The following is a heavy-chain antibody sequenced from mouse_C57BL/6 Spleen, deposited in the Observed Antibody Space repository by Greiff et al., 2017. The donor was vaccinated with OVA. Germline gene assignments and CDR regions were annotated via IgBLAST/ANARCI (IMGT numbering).Heavy chain of an antibody. CDR3: ARDLDYYGSNYAMDY. Sequence: EVKLMESGGGLVKPGGSLKLSCAASGFTFSSYAMSWVRQTPEKRLEWVATISDGGSYTYYPDNVQGRFTFSRDNAKNNPYLQMSHLKSEDTAMDYCARDLDYYGSNYAMDYWGQGTSVTVSS. CDR2: ISDGGSYT. D-gene: IGHD1-1*01. V-gene: IGHV5-4*01. CDR1: GFTFSSYA. J-gene: IGHJ4*01.